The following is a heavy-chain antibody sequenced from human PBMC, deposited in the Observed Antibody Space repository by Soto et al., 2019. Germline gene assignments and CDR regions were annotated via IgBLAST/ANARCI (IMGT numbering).Heavy chain of an antibody. D-gene: IGHD3-3*01. CDR2: ISSSSSYI. V-gene: IGHV3-21*01. J-gene: IGHJ4*02. Sequence: EVQLVESGGGLVKPGGSLRLSCAASGFTFSSYSMNWVRQAPGKGLEWVSSISSSSSYIYYADSVKGQFTISRDNAKNSLYLQMNSLRAEDTAVYYCARDSSYDFWSGYCISFDYWGQGTLVTVSS. CDR1: GFTFSSYS. CDR3: ARDSSYDFWSGYCISFDY.